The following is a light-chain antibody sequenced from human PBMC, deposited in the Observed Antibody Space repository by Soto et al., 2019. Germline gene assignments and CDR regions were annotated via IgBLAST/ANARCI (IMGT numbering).Light chain of an antibody. CDR3: SSYTSINTLV. J-gene: IGLJ2*01. CDR2: EVS. Sequence: QSVLTQPASVSGSPGQSITISCTGTSSDVGGYKYVSWYQQHPGKAPKLMIYEVSNRPSGVSDRLSGSKSGNTASLTISGLQAEDEADYYCSSYTSINTLVFGGGTKLTVL. CDR1: SSDVGGYKY. V-gene: IGLV2-14*01.